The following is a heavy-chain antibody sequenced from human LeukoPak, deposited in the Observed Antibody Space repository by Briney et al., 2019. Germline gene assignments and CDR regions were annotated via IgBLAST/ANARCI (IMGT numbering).Heavy chain of an antibody. Sequence: GGSLRLSCAASGSTFSSYSMTWVRQAPGKGLEWVSIIGDSGATTFYADSVKGRFTISRDNSKNTLYFQMNSLRAEDTAVYYCARDAEGIDAFDIWGQGTMVTVSS. CDR2: IGDSGATT. CDR3: ARDAEGIDAFDI. CDR1: GSTFSSYS. V-gene: IGHV3-23*01. J-gene: IGHJ3*02.